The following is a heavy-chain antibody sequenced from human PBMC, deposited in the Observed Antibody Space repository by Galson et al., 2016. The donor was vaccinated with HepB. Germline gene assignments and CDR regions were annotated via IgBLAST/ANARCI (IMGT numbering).Heavy chain of an antibody. CDR2: IWYDGSNK. J-gene: IGHJ4*02. CDR1: GFTFSSYG. V-gene: IGHV3-33*01. CDR3: ARTQRNGDELDY. Sequence: SLRLSCAASGFTFSSYGMHWVRQAPGKGLEWVAVIWYDGSNKYYADSVKGRFTISRDNSKNSLFLQMNSLSAEDTAVYYCARTQRNGDELDYWGQGTLVTVS. D-gene: IGHD4-17*01.